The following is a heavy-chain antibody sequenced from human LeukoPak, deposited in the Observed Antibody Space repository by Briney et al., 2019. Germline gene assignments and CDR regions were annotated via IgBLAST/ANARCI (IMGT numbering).Heavy chain of an antibody. CDR2: ISGSGGST. D-gene: IGHD5-18*01. CDR1: GFTFSSYG. J-gene: IGHJ6*03. Sequence: GGSLRLSCAASGFTFSSYGMSWVRQAPGKGLEWVSAISGSGGSTYYADSVKGRFTISRDNAKNSLYLQMNSLRAEDTALYYCARTSPGGQQLWSYYYYYYMDVWGKGTTVTVSS. CDR3: ARTSPGGQQLWSYYYYYYMDV. V-gene: IGHV3-23*01.